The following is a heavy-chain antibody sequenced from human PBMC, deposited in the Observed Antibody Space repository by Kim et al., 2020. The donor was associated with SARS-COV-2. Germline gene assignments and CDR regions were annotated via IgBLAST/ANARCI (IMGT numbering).Heavy chain of an antibody. CDR1: GFTFGDYA. CDR3: TRDFLTLWGAAAGGDLDY. D-gene: IGHD6-13*01. V-gene: IGHV3-49*04. J-gene: IGHJ4*02. CDR2: IRSKAYGGTT. Sequence: GGSLRLSCTASGFTFGDYAMSWVRQAPGKGLEWVGFIRSKAYGGTTEYAASVKGRFTISRDDSKSIAYLQMNSLKTEDTAVYYCTRDFLTLWGAAAGGDLDYWGQGTLVTVSS.